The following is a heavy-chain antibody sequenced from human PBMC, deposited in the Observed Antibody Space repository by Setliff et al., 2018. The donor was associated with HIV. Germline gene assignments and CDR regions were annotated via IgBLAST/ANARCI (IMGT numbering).Heavy chain of an antibody. D-gene: IGHD4-17*01. CDR2: IYYTGST. J-gene: IGHJ4*02. CDR3: VRDDYGYNGKGFDY. Sequence: SETLSLTCTVSGGSIGIYYWSWLRQPPGKGLEWIGYIYYTGSTNYNPSLKSRVTISIDTSNNQISLRLSSVTAADTAMYYCVRDDYGYNGKGFDYWGPGTLVTVSS. V-gene: IGHV4-4*08. CDR1: GGSIGIYY.